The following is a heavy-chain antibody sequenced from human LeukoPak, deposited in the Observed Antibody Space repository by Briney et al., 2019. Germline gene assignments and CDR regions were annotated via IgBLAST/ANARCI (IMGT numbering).Heavy chain of an antibody. J-gene: IGHJ4*02. CDR1: GGSISGYY. Sequence: SETLSLTCTVSGGSISGYYWSWIRQPPGKGLEWIGYIYYSGSTNYNPSLKSRVTISVDTSKNQFSLKLSSVTAADTAVYYCARRGSSSWYFDYWGQGTLVTVSS. V-gene: IGHV4-59*08. CDR3: ARRGSSSWYFDY. CDR2: IYYSGST. D-gene: IGHD6-13*01.